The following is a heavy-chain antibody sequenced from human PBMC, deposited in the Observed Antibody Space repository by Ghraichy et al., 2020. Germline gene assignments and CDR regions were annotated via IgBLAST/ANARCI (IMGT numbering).Heavy chain of an antibody. CDR3: AKGSRLLWFGELSPGYYYYYGMDV. D-gene: IGHD3-10*01. Sequence: GGSLRLSCAASGFTFSSYAMSWVRQAPGKGLEWVSAISGSGGSTYYADSVKGRFTISRDNSKNTLYLQMNSLRAEDTAVYYCAKGSRLLWFGELSPGYYYYYGMDVWGQGTTVTVSS. V-gene: IGHV3-23*01. CDR2: ISGSGGST. CDR1: GFTFSSYA. J-gene: IGHJ6*02.